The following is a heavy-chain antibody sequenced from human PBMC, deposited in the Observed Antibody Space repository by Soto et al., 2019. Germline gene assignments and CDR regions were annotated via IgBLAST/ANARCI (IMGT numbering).Heavy chain of an antibody. CDR1: GGTFSSYA. Sequence: ASVKVSCKASGGTFSSYAISWVRQAPGQGLEWMGGIIPIFGTANYAQKFQGRVTITADESTSTAYMELSSLRSEDTAVYYCARGLYYYDSSGYYGNWGQGTLVTVSS. D-gene: IGHD3-22*01. CDR2: IIPIFGTA. V-gene: IGHV1-69*13. CDR3: ARGLYYYDSSGYYGN. J-gene: IGHJ4*02.